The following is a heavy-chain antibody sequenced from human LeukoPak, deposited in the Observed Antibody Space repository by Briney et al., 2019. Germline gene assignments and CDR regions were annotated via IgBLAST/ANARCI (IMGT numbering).Heavy chain of an antibody. J-gene: IGHJ4*02. V-gene: IGHV4-4*02. CDR3: ARDSRIVGATPLPFDY. D-gene: IGHD1-26*01. CDR2: IYHSGST. CDR1: GGSISSSNW. Sequence: PSETLTLTCAVSGGSISSSNWWSWVRQPPGKGLEWIGQIYHSGSTNYNPSLKSRVTISVDKSKNQFSLNLSSLTAADTAVYYCARDSRIVGATPLPFDYWGQGTLVTVSS.